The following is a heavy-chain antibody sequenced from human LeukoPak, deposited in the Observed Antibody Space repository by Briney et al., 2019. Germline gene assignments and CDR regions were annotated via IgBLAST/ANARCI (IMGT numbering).Heavy chain of an antibody. D-gene: IGHD2-2*01. CDR1: GYTFTGYY. J-gene: IGHJ4*02. V-gene: IGHV1-2*02. Sequence: ASVKVSCKASGYTFTGYYMHWVRQAPGQGLEWMGWINPNSGGTNYAQKFQGRVTMTRDTSISTAYMELSRLRSDDTPVYYCARDIPIVVVPAAIEKYDYWGQGTLVTVSS. CDR2: INPNSGGT. CDR3: ARDIPIVVVPAAIEKYDY.